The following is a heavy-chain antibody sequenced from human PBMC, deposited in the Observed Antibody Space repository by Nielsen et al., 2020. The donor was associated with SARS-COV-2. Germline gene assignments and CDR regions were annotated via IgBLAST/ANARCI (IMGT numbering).Heavy chain of an antibody. CDR1: GGSISSYY. CDR2: IYYSGST. D-gene: IGHD5-12*01. Sequence: ETLSITCTVSGGSISSYYWSWIRQPPGKGLEWIGYIYYSGSTNYNPSLKSRVTISVDTSKNQFSLKLSSVTAADTAVYYCAGDYWGSGSYYYYYGMDVWGQGTTVTVSS. V-gene: IGHV4-59*13. CDR3: AGDYWGSGSYYYYYGMDV. J-gene: IGHJ6*02.